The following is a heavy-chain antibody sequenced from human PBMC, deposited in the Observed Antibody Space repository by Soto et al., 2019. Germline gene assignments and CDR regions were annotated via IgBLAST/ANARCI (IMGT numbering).Heavy chain of an antibody. CDR2: ISGSGGST. CDR1: GFTFSSYA. D-gene: IGHD1-26*01. V-gene: IGHV3-23*01. J-gene: IGHJ6*02. CDR3: AKGEELDYYYYGMDV. Sequence: SLRLSCAASGFTFSSYALSWVRQAPGKGLEWVSAISGSGGSTYYADSVKGRFTISRDNSKNTLYLQTNSLRAEDAAVYYCAKGEELDYYYYGMDVWGQGTTVTVSS.